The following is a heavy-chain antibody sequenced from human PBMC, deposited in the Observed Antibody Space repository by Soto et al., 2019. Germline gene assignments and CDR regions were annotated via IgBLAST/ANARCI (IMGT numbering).Heavy chain of an antibody. V-gene: IGHV3-30*03. J-gene: IGHJ4*02. CDR1: GFTVSTYG. D-gene: IGHD2-21*01. CDR2: ISRDGGTK. Sequence: QVQLVESGGGVVQPGRSLRLSCAVSGFTVSTYGMHWVRQAPGKGLEWVAVISRDGGTKYYADSVKGRFTISRDNSRNALVLEMNSLRGADLVVYYCSGDGASGYWGQGTLVTVSS. CDR3: SGDGASGY.